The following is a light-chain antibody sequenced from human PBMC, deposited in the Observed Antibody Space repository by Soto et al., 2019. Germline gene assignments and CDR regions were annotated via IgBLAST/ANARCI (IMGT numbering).Light chain of an antibody. Sequence: DIQMTQSPSSLSASTGDRVTITCRASQSISNSVNWYQQKPGKAPKLLISAASRLQSGVPSRFIGSGSGTDFTLTITSLQPEDFASYYCQQGYSTPADTFGQGPKLEIK. CDR3: QQGYSTPADT. V-gene: IGKV1-39*01. CDR2: AAS. J-gene: IGKJ2*01. CDR1: QSISNS.